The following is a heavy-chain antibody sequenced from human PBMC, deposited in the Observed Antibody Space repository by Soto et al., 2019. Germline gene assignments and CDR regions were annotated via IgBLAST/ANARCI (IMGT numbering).Heavy chain of an antibody. V-gene: IGHV3-53*01. Sequence: GGSLRLSCAASGFTVSNNYMSWVRQAPGKGLEWVSIIYSGGSTYYADSVQGRFTISRDNSKDTLFLQMSSLRAEDTAVYYCAREGGGVYCSGGSCYGRYFDFWGQGTRVTVSS. D-gene: IGHD2-15*01. J-gene: IGHJ4*02. CDR2: IYSGGST. CDR3: AREGGGVYCSGGSCYGRYFDF. CDR1: GFTVSNNY.